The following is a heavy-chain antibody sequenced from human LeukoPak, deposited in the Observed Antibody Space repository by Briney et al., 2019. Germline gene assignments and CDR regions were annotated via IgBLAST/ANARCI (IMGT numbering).Heavy chain of an antibody. CDR1: GFVFSSYA. D-gene: IGHD6-13*01. J-gene: IGHJ4*02. CDR3: ANSDRGLAAAGLAGDY. Sequence: GGSLRLSSAASGFVFSSYAMSWVRQPPGKGLEWVSAISGIGGSTYYADSVKGRFTLPRDNSKNTLYLQMNSLRDEDTAVYYCANSDRGLAAAGLAGDYWGQETLVTVSS. CDR2: ISGIGGST. V-gene: IGHV3-23*01.